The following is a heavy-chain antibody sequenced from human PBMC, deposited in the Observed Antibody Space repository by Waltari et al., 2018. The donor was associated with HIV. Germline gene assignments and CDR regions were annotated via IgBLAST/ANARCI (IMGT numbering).Heavy chain of an antibody. D-gene: IGHD3-10*02. CDR2: ISSSSSRI. V-gene: IGHV3-48*02. Sequence: EVQLVESGGGLVQPGGSLRLSCAASGFPFNGFSMNWGRQAPGKGLEWVSYISSSSSRIYYADSVKGRFTISRDNAKSSLYLQMNSLRDEDTAVYYCARMFPSDYWGQGTLVTVSS. CDR3: ARMFPSDY. CDR1: GFPFNGFS. J-gene: IGHJ4*02.